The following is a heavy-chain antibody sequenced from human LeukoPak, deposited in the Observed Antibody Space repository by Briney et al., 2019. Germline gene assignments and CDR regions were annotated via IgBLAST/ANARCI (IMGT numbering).Heavy chain of an antibody. CDR3: AKERGAVSNRLIWFDP. V-gene: IGHV4-59*02. J-gene: IGHJ5*02. CDR1: GGSVSSDS. CDR2: LHYSGNT. D-gene: IGHD5/OR15-5a*01. Sequence: KPSETLSLTCTVSGGSVSSDSWGWIRQPPGKGVEWIGYLHYSGNTKYNPSLKSRVTISVDTSKNQFSLRLSSATAADTAVYYCAKERGAVSNRLIWFDPWGQGTLVTVSS.